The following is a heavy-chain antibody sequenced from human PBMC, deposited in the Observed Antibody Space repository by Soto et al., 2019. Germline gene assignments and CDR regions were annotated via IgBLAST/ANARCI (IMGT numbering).Heavy chain of an antibody. D-gene: IGHD3-22*01. V-gene: IGHV4-30-4*01. Sequence: TSETLSLTCTVSGGSISSGDYYWSWIRPPPGKGLERLGYIYYSGSTYYNPSLKSRVTISVDTSKNQFSLKLSSVTAADTAVYYCARAGDYYDSSGYLALTAFDIWGQGTMVTVSS. CDR1: GGSISSGDYY. CDR2: IYYSGST. J-gene: IGHJ3*02. CDR3: ARAGDYYDSSGYLALTAFDI.